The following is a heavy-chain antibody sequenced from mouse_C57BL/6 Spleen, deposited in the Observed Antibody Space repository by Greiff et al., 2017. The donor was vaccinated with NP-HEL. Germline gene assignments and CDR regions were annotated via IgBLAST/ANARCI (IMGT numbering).Heavy chain of an antibody. J-gene: IGHJ2*01. D-gene: IGHD3-3*01. CDR3: ARHEGLRNYFDS. Sequence: VQLVESGAELVKPGTSVKLFCKASGSTFNEYPIHWVTQRPGPGLEWIGWFYPGSGSIKYTEKFTETATLTADKSTSTVYMELSRLTSQDSAVYFCARHEGLRNYFDSWGQGTTLTVSS. CDR1: GSTFNEYP. V-gene: IGHV1-62-2*01. CDR2: FYPGSGSI.